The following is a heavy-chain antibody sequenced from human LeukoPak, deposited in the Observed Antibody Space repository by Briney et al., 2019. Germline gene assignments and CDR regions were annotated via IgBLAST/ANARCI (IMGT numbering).Heavy chain of an antibody. CDR1: GYTFTSYG. Sequence: ASVKVSCKASGYTFTSYGISWVRQAPGQGLEWMGWISAYNGNTNYAQKLQGRVTMTTDTSTSTAYMELRSLRSDDTAVYYCAREYDFWSGPRRVDYWGQGTLVTVSS. CDR2: ISAYNGNT. V-gene: IGHV1-18*01. CDR3: AREYDFWSGPRRVDY. J-gene: IGHJ4*02. D-gene: IGHD3-3*01.